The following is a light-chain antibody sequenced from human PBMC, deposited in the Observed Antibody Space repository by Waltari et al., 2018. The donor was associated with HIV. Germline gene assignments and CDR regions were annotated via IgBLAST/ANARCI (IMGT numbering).Light chain of an antibody. CDR2: GNS. CDR3: QSYDSRLSGFVI. Sequence: QSVLTQPPSVSGAPGQRVTIACTGSSANIGAGYDVHGDQQLPATAPNPLIYGNSNRPSGVPDRFSGSKSGTSASLAITGLQAEDEADYYCQSYDSRLSGFVIFGGGSKLTVL. V-gene: IGLV1-40*01. J-gene: IGLJ2*01. CDR1: SANIGAGYD.